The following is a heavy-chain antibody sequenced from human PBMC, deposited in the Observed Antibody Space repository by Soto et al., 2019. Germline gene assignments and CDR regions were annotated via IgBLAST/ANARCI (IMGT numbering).Heavy chain of an antibody. Sequence: GASVKVSCKASGGTFSSYTISWVRQAPGQGLEWMGRIIPILGIANYAQKFQGRVTITADKSTSTAYMELSSLRSEDTAVYYCACYSTRINNVDTAMCAGDYWGQGTLVTVSS. D-gene: IGHD5-18*01. CDR2: IIPILGIA. J-gene: IGHJ4*02. CDR1: GGTFSSYT. V-gene: IGHV1-69*02. CDR3: ACYSTRINNVDTAMCAGDY.